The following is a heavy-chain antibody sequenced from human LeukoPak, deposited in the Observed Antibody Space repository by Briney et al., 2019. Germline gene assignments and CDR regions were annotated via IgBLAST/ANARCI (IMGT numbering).Heavy chain of an antibody. D-gene: IGHD4-17*01. V-gene: IGHV3-23*01. Sequence: SGGSLRLSCAASGFTFSSYAMSWFREAPGKGLEWVSAISGSGGSTYYADSVKGRFTISRDNSKNTLYLQMNSLRAEDTAVYYCAKDPRGDSFFDYWGQGTLVTVSS. CDR2: ISGSGGST. J-gene: IGHJ4*02. CDR1: GFTFSSYA. CDR3: AKDPRGDSFFDY.